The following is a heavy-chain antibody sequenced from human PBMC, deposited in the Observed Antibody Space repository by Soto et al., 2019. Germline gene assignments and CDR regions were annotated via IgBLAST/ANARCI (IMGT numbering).Heavy chain of an antibody. V-gene: IGHV3-53*01. J-gene: IGHJ4*02. CDR3: ARVLVWNYLNGPSNVADPFDDY. CDR2: IYSGGST. Sequence: GGSLRLSCAASGFTVSSNYMSWVRQAPGKGLEWVSVIYSGGSTYYADSVKGRFTISRDNSKNTLYLQMNSLRAEDTAVYYCARVLVWNYLNGPSNVADPFDDYWGQGTLVTVSS. CDR1: GFTVSSNY. D-gene: IGHD1-7*01.